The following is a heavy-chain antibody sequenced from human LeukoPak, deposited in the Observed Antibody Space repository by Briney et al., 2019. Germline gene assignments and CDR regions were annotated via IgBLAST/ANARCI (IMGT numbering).Heavy chain of an antibody. CDR2: ITASSTAI. J-gene: IGHJ4*02. CDR1: GFTFSSYA. CDR3: ARTYYDILTGYNPYFDY. V-gene: IGHV3-21*01. D-gene: IGHD3-9*01. Sequence: GGSLRLSCAASGFTFSSYAMNWVRQAPGKGLEWVSSITASSTAIYSADSVKGRFTISRDNAKNFLYLQMNSLRAEDTAVYYCARTYYDILTGYNPYFDYWGQGILVTVSS.